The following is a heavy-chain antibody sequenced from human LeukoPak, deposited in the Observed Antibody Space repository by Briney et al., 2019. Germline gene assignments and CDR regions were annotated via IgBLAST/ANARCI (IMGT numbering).Heavy chain of an antibody. CDR1: GFTFSIYA. CDR3: ARPLHDSSVQSSAFDI. Sequence: GASVKVSCKASGFTFSIYAIHWVRQAPGQRLEWMGWINAATGNTKYSQKFQGRVTMTRDTSTSTVYMELSSLRSEDTAVYYCARPLHDSSVQSSAFDIWGQGTMVTVSS. D-gene: IGHD3-22*01. CDR2: INAATGNT. V-gene: IGHV1-3*01. J-gene: IGHJ3*02.